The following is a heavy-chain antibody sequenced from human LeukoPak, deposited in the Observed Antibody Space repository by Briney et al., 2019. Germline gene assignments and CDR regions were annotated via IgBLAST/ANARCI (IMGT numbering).Heavy chain of an antibody. J-gene: IGHJ4*02. Sequence: PGGSLRLSCAASGFTFDDYAMHWVRQAPGKGLEWVSGISWNSGSIGYADSVKGRFTISRDNAKNSLYLQMNSLRAEDTALYYCAKGDWWVTTFTALYYWGQGTLVTVSS. D-gene: IGHD4-17*01. V-gene: IGHV3-9*01. CDR1: GFTFDDYA. CDR2: ISWNSGSI. CDR3: AKGDWWVTTFTALYY.